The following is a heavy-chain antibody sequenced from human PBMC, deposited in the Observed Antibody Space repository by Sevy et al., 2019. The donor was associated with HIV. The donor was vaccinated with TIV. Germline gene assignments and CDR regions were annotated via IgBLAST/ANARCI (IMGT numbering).Heavy chain of an antibody. V-gene: IGHV3-30*02. CDR1: GFTISNHA. CDR3: AKDRKVLLVVYAIPFDVFDI. CDR2: IRYDGSNE. J-gene: IGHJ3*02. D-gene: IGHD2-8*02. Sequence: GGSLRLSCAASGFTISNHAMHWVRQAPGKGLEWVAFIRYDGSNEYYADSVKGRFTISRDNSKNTLYLQMNSLRPEDTAVYYCAKDRKVLLVVYAIPFDVFDIWGQGTMVTVSS.